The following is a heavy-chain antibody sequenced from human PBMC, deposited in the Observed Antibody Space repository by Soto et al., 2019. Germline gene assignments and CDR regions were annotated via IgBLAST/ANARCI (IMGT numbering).Heavy chain of an antibody. CDR1: GYTFTSSD. CDR2: MNPNSGNT. V-gene: IGHV1-8*01. Sequence: QVQLVQSGAEVKKPGASVKVSCKASGYTFTSSDINWVRQATGQGLEWMGWMNPNSGNTGYAQKFQGRVTMTSHTPISTAYMELSSMRSEDTAVYYGARAGSGVSGYDSFGYWGQGTLVTVSS. J-gene: IGHJ4*02. CDR3: ARAGSGVSGYDSFGY. D-gene: IGHD5-12*01.